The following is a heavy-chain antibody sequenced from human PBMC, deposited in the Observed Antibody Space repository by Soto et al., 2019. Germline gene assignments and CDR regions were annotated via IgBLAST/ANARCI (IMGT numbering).Heavy chain of an antibody. CDR2: IYYSGST. J-gene: IGHJ5*02. CDR1: GGSISSSSYY. CDR3: ARGTNTIFGVVNNWFDP. D-gene: IGHD3-3*01. Sequence: SETLSLTCTVSGGSISSSSYYWGWIRQPPGKGLEWIGSIYYSGSTYYNPSLKSRVTISVDTSKNQFSLKLSSVTAADTAVYYCARGTNTIFGVVNNWFDPWGQGTLDTVSS. V-gene: IGHV4-39*01.